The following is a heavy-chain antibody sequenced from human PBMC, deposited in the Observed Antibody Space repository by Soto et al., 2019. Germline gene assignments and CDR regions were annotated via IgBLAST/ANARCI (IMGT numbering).Heavy chain of an antibody. J-gene: IGHJ5*02. CDR2: ISYSGNN. CDR1: GGSPSSNY. Sequence: PSETLSLTCRVSGGSPSSNYWSWIRQPPGKGLEWVGCISYSGNNYYNPSLQSRVTISIDTSTNHFLLDLTSTPTADTAVYYCARVPTTFTHPNSPFLVDTDVKYYSFDPWGQGTLVTVSS. V-gene: IGHV4-59*01. CDR3: ARVPTTFTHPNSPFLVDTDVKYYSFDP. D-gene: IGHD3-10*02.